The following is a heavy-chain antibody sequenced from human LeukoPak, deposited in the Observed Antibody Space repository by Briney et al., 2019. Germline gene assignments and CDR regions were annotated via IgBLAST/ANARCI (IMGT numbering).Heavy chain of an antibody. CDR2: IIPIFGTA. J-gene: IGHJ3*02. CDR1: GGTFSSYA. D-gene: IGHD6-6*01. Sequence: SVKVSCKASGGTFSSYAISWVRQAPGQGLEWMGGIIPIFGTANYAQKFQGRVTITADESTSTAYMELSSLRSEDTAVYYCARDQEGSSSSGAAFDIWGQGTMVTVSS. V-gene: IGHV1-69*13. CDR3: ARDQEGSSSSGAAFDI.